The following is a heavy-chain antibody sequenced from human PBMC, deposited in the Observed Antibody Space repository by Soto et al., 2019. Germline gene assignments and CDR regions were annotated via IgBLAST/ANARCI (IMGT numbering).Heavy chain of an antibody. D-gene: IGHD3-22*01. CDR1: VYALSIDA. V-gene: IGHV1-69*01. Sequence: NVSCKAAVYALSIDAISWVRQAPGQGLEWMGGIIPIFGTANYAQKFQGRVTITADESTSTAYMELSSLRSEDTAVYFCPGEDGTYDNSGDSNYRGQGSPVPVSP. CDR3: PGEDGTYDNSGDSNY. J-gene: IGHJ4*02. CDR2: IIPIFGTA.